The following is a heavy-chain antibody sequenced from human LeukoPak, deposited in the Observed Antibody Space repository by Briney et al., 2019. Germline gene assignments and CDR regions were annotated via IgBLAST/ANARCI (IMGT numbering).Heavy chain of an antibody. J-gene: IGHJ5*02. V-gene: IGHV3-23*01. CDR2: ISGSGGST. CDR1: GFTFSSYA. D-gene: IGHD6-19*01. CDR3: AKEKQWLVRGWFDP. Sequence: GGSLRLSCAASGFTFSSYAMSWVRQAPGKGLEWVSGISGSGGSTYYADSVKGRFTISRDNSKNTLYLQMNSLRAEDTALYYCAKEKQWLVRGWFDPWGQGTLVTVSS.